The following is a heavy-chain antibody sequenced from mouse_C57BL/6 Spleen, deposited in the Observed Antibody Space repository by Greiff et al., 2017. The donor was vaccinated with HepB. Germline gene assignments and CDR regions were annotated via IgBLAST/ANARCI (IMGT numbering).Heavy chain of an antibody. V-gene: IGHV1-9*01. Sequence: VQLQQSGAELMKPGASVKLSCKATGYTFTGYWIEWVKQRPGHGLEWIGEILPGSGSTNYNEKFKGKATFTADTSSNTAYMQLSSLTTEDSAIYYCARRGITTVVARYYFDYWGQGTTLTVSS. CDR2: ILPGSGST. CDR3: ARRGITTVVARYYFDY. D-gene: IGHD1-1*01. CDR1: GYTFTGYW. J-gene: IGHJ2*01.